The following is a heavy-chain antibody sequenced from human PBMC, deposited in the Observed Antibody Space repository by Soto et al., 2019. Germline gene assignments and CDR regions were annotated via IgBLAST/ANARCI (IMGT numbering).Heavy chain of an antibody. D-gene: IGHD6-6*01. Sequence: GESLKISCKGSGDSFSNYWIAWVRQMPGKGLEWMGIIYPGDSDTRYSPSFQGQVTISADKSISTAYLQWTSLKASDTAIYYCSKFKYSTSVRYLQHWGQGTPVTVSS. V-gene: IGHV5-51*01. CDR3: SKFKYSTSVRYLQH. CDR1: GDSFSNYW. J-gene: IGHJ1*01. CDR2: IYPGDSDT.